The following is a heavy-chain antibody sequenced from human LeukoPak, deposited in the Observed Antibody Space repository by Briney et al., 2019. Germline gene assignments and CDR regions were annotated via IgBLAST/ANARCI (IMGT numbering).Heavy chain of an antibody. CDR3: ARDGDCSSTSCLYYFDY. V-gene: IGHV1-69*04. CDR2: IIPILGIA. D-gene: IGHD2-2*01. J-gene: IGHJ4*02. CDR1: VCTCSSYT. Sequence: SVKVSCNATVCTCSSYTISWVRQAPGQGLEWMGRIIPILGIANYAQKFQGRVTITADESTSTAYMELSSLRSEDTAVYYCARDGDCSSTSCLYYFDYWGQGTLVTVSS.